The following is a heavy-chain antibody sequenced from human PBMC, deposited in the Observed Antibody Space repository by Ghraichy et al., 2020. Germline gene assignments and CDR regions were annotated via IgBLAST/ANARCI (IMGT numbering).Heavy chain of an antibody. CDR3: ARQSDSSSWQIWFDP. CDR1: GGSISSSSYY. CDR2: IYYSGST. D-gene: IGHD6-13*01. V-gene: IGHV4-39*01. Sequence: SQTLSLTCTVSGGSISSSSYYWGWIRQPPGKGLEWIGSIYYSGSTYYNPSLKSRVTISVDTSKNQFSLKLSSVTAADTAVYYCARQSDSSSWQIWFDPWGQGTLVTVSS. J-gene: IGHJ5*02.